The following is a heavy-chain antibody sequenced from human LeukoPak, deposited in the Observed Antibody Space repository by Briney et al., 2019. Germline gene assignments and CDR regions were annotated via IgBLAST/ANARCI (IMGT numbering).Heavy chain of an antibody. CDR2: ISWNSGSI. CDR3: AKSTFLDYYYGMDV. V-gene: IGHV3-9*01. CDR1: GFTFDDYA. Sequence: PGGSLRLSCAASGFTFDDYAMHWVRQAPGKGLEWVSGISWNSGSIGYADSVKGRFTISRDNAKNSLYLQMNSLRAEDTALYYCAKSTFLDYYYGMDVWGQGTTVTVSS. J-gene: IGHJ6*02. D-gene: IGHD2/OR15-2a*01.